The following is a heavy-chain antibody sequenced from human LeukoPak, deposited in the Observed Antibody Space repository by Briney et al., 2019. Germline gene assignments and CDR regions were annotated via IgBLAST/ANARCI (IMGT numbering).Heavy chain of an antibody. CDR3: ARDNDYGDSILTFDY. CDR2: ISAYNGNT. D-gene: IGHD4-17*01. V-gene: IGHV1-18*01. CDR1: GYTFTSYG. J-gene: IGHJ4*02. Sequence: GASVKVSCKASGYTFTSYGISWARQAPGQGLEWMGWISAYNGNTNYAQKLQGRVTMTTDTSTSTAYMELRSLRSDDTAVYYCARDNDYGDSILTFDYWGQGTLVTVSS.